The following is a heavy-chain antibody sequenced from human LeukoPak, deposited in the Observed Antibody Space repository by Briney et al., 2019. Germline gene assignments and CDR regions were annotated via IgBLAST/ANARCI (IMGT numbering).Heavy chain of an antibody. Sequence: SETLSLTCTVSGGSISSYYWSWIRQPAGKGLEWIGLIYTSGSTNYNPSLKSRVTMSVDTSKNQFSLKLSSVTAADTAVYYCARFSNVVTEYYFDYWGQGTLVTVSS. V-gene: IGHV4-4*07. CDR3: ARFSNVVTEYYFDY. J-gene: IGHJ4*02. D-gene: IGHD2-21*02. CDR1: GGSISSYY. CDR2: IYTSGST.